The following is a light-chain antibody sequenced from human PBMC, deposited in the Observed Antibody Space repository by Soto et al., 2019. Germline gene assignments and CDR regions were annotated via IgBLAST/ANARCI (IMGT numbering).Light chain of an antibody. CDR3: AAWDNSLKAWV. CDR2: NDY. V-gene: IGLV1-44*01. CDR1: SSNIGINT. J-gene: IGLJ3*02. Sequence: QSVLTQSPSASETPGQRVIISCSGSSSNIGINTVNWYQQLPGTAPTLLIYNDYQRPSGVPVRFSGSKSGTSASLAISGLQSVDEADYYCAAWDNSLKAWVFGGGTKVTVL.